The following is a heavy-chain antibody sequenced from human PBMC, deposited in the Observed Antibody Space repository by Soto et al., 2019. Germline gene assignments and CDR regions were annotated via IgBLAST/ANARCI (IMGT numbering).Heavy chain of an antibody. CDR2: ISGDGDST. J-gene: IGHJ3*02. Sequence: GGSLRLSCAASGFTFDDYAMHWVRQAPGKGLEWVSLISGDGDSTYYADSVKGRFTISRDNSKNSLYLQMNSLRTEDTALYYCAKDIRRDGYNSAFDIWGQGTMVTVSS. CDR1: GFTFDDYA. CDR3: AKDIRRDGYNSAFDI. V-gene: IGHV3-43*02. D-gene: IGHD5-12*01.